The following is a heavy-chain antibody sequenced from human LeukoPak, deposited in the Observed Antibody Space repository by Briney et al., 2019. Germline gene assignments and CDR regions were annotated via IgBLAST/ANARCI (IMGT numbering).Heavy chain of an antibody. CDR1: GYTFTSYG. CDR3: ARGHGVRSYGF. J-gene: IGHJ4*02. D-gene: IGHD5-18*01. CDR2: ISAYNGNT. Sequence: GASLKLSCTASGYTFTSYGISWVRQATGQGLERMGWISAYNGNTNYAQKLQGRVTMTTDTSTSTAYMELRSLRSDDTAVYYCARGHGVRSYGFWGQGTLVTVSS. V-gene: IGHV1-18*01.